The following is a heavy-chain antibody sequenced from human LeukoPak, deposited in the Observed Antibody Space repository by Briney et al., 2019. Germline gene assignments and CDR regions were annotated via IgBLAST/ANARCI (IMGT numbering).Heavy chain of an antibody. J-gene: IGHJ3*02. CDR3: ARAYSSSSGRDAFHS. D-gene: IGHD6-6*01. Sequence: PGGSLRLSCAASGFTFNSYNMNWVRQAPGKGLEWVSYISSSSSTIYYAGSVKGRFTISRDSAKTSLFLQMNSLRDEDTAVYYCARAYSSSSGRDAFHSWGLGTLVTVSS. CDR2: ISSSSSTI. V-gene: IGHV3-48*02. CDR1: GFTFNSYN.